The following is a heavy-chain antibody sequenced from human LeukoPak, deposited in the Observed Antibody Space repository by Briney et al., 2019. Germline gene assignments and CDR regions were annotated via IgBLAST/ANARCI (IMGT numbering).Heavy chain of an antibody. CDR1: GGSISSGGYY. V-gene: IGHV4-30-2*01. CDR2: IYHSGST. J-gene: IGHJ3*02. D-gene: IGHD3-22*01. CDR3: ARSRGPLPPRGSSGYYPRDAFDI. Sequence: PSETLSLTCTVSGGSISSGGYYWSWIRQPPGKGLEWIGYIYHSGSTYYNPSLKSRVTISVDRSKNQFSLKLSSVTAADTAVYYCARSRGPLPPRGSSGYYPRDAFDIWGQGTMVTVSS.